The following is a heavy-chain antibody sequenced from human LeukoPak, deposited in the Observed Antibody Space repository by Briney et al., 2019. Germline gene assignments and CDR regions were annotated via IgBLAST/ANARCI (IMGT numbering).Heavy chain of an antibody. CDR1: GYTFTSYG. D-gene: IGHD6-6*01. CDR2: ISAYNGNT. CDR3: ARMIAARSPSPWFDP. V-gene: IGHV1-18*01. Sequence: ASVKVSCKASGYTFTSYGISWVRQAPGQGLEWMGWISAYNGNTNYAQKLQGRVTMTTDTSTSTAYMELRSLRSDDTAVYCCARMIAARSPSPWFDPWGQGTLVTVSS. J-gene: IGHJ5*02.